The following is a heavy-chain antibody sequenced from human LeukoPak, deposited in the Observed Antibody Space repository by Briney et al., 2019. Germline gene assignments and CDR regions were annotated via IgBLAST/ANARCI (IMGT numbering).Heavy chain of an antibody. CDR2: ISYEGGTQ. CDR3: AKEGTPQVSTWYDL. CDR1: GVTLSPYG. Sequence: GGSLRLSCAASGVTLSPYGMHWVRQAPGKGLEWVAVISYEGGTQHYADSVKGRFIISRDNPRNTLYLQMNILRTEDTAVYYCAKEGTPQVSTWYDLWGQGTLVTVSS. V-gene: IGHV3-30*18. D-gene: IGHD3-10*01. J-gene: IGHJ5*02.